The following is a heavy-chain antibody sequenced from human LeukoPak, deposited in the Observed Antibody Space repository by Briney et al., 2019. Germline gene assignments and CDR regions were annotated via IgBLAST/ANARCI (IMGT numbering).Heavy chain of an antibody. J-gene: IGHJ4*02. CDR1: GGTFSSYA. CDR3: AKGRSKMATIPLDY. D-gene: IGHD5-24*01. Sequence: ASVKVSCKASGGTFSSYAIRWVRQAPGQGLEWMGRIIPILGIANYAQKFQGRVTITADKSTSTAYMELSSLRSEDTAVYYCAKGRSKMATIPLDYWGQGTLVTVSS. V-gene: IGHV1-69*04. CDR2: IIPILGIA.